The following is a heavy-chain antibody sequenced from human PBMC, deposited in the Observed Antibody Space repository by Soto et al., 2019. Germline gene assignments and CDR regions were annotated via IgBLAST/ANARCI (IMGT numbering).Heavy chain of an antibody. D-gene: IGHD3-10*01. CDR1: GYTFTGYY. J-gene: IGHJ6*02. CDR3: ARDAGRVRVYGMDV. CDR2: INPNSGGT. V-gene: IGHV1-2*04. Sequence: QVQLVQSGAEVKKPGASVKVSCKASGYTFTGYYMHWVRQAPGQGLEWMGWINPNSGGTNYAQKFQGWVTMTRDTXXSTAYMELSRLRSDDTAVYYCARDAGRVRVYGMDVWGQGTTVTVSS.